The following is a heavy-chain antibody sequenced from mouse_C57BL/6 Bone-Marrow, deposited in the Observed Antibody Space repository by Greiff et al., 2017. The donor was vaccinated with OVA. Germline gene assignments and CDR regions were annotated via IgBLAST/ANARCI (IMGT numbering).Heavy chain of an antibody. CDR2: INPNNGGT. CDR3: ARSLEIYYYGSSYRNYYAMDY. V-gene: IGHV1-26*01. Sequence: EVQLQQSGPELVKPGASVKISCKASGYTFTDYYMNWVKQSHGKSLEWIGDINPNNGGTSYNQKFKGKATLTVDKSSSTAYMELRSLTSEDSAVYYCARSLEIYYYGSSYRNYYAMDYWGQGTSVTVSS. CDR1: GYTFTDYY. D-gene: IGHD1-1*01. J-gene: IGHJ4*01.